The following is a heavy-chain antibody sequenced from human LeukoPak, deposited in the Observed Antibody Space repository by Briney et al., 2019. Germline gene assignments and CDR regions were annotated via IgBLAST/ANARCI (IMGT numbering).Heavy chain of an antibody. Sequence: GGSLRLSCAASGFTFRTSWMPWVRQAPGKGLVWVSFINRDGSSTNYVDSVKGRFTISRDNAKNTLYLQMNRLRDDDTAVYYCATDREYSQEPWGQGTLVTVSS. J-gene: IGHJ5*02. D-gene: IGHD4-11*01. CDR3: ATDREYSQEP. V-gene: IGHV3-74*01. CDR2: INRDGSST. CDR1: GFTFRTSW.